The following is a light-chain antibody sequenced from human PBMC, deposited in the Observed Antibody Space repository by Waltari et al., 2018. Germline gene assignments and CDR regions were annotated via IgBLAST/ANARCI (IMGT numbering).Light chain of an antibody. CDR2: VVH. V-gene: IGLV2-14*02. CDR1: SSDVGWYNS. J-gene: IGLJ1*01. Sequence: QSALTQPASVSGSPGQSITLSSTGTSSDVGWYNSVSWYQQHPGKGPKLILYVVHKRTSGVSNRVSGSKSGNTASLTISGLQTEDEADYYCSSYAGRSYVFGTGTKVAVL. CDR3: SSYAGRSYV.